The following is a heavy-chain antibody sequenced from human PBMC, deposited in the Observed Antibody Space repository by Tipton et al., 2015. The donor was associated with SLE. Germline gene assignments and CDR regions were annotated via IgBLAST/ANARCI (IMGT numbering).Heavy chain of an antibody. CDR2: ICDSGFT. CDR1: GGSISSINYC. V-gene: IGHV4-39*07. D-gene: IGHD2-2*01. CDR3: ARALWVDKDIAEVPPAIRVRAFDI. J-gene: IGHJ3*02. Sequence: TLSLTCTVSGGSISSINYCWGWIRQPPGKGLEWIGSICDSGFTYYRPSLKSRVTVSLDTSKNHFSLRLSSVTAADTAVYYCARALWVDKDIAEVPPAIRVRAFDIWGQGTMVTVSS.